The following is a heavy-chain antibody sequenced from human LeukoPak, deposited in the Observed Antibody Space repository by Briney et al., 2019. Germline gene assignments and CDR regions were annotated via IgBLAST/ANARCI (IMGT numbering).Heavy chain of an antibody. J-gene: IGHJ4*02. D-gene: IGHD2-15*01. Sequence: ASVKVSCKASGYTFTSYDINWVRQAPGQGLEWMGWINPNSGGTNYAQKFQGRVTMTRDTSISTAYMELSRLRSDDTAVYYCAREAEASCYDYWGQGTLVTVSS. CDR3: AREAEASCYDY. V-gene: IGHV1-2*02. CDR1: GYTFTSYD. CDR2: INPNSGGT.